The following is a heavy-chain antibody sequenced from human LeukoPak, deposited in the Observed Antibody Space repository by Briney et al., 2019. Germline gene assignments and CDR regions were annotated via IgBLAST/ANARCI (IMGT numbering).Heavy chain of an antibody. J-gene: IGHJ3*02. D-gene: IGHD3-10*01. CDR2: MYHSGST. CDR3: ARGSSPQRITMIRGSARTFDI. Sequence: PSETLSLTCTVSGVSISSYYWSWIRQPPGKGLEWIGYMYHSGSTNYNPSLKSRVTISVDTSKNQFSLKLSSVTAADTAVYYCARGSSPQRITMIRGSARTFDIWGQGTMVTVSS. V-gene: IGHV4-59*01. CDR1: GVSISSYY.